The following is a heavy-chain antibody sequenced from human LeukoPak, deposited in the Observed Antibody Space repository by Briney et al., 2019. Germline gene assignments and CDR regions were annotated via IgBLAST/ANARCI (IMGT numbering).Heavy chain of an antibody. CDR2: ISGSGGST. Sequence: GGSLRLSCAASGFTFADYAMSWVRQAPGKGLEWVSGISGSGGSTYYADSVKGRFTVSRDNFKNTLFLQVNSLRAEDTAVYYCAKVSDYSYYYYMDVWGKGTTVTASS. V-gene: IGHV3-23*01. J-gene: IGHJ6*03. CDR1: GFTFADYA. CDR3: AKVSDYSYYYYMDV.